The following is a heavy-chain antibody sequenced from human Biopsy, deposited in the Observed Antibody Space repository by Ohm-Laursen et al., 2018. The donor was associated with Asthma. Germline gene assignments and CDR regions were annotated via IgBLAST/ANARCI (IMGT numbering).Heavy chain of an antibody. V-gene: IGHV1-2*04. CDR1: GYTFTDYY. CDR3: AKDRALCTTAACYKSKFSPNYAMDV. Sequence: ASVKVSCKASGYTFTDYYMHWVRQAPGQGLEWMGWINPNTGVTIYAQKFQGWVTMTRDTSISTAYMELSRLRSNDTAVYYCAKDRALCTTAACYKSKFSPNYAMDVRGQGTTVTVSS. J-gene: IGHJ6*02. CDR2: INPNTGVT. D-gene: IGHD2-2*02.